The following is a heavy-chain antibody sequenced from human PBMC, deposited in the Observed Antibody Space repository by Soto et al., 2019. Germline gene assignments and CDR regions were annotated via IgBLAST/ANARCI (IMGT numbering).Heavy chain of an antibody. CDR1: GGTFSSYT. J-gene: IGHJ5*02. D-gene: IGHD1-26*01. Sequence: QVQLVQSGAEVKKPGSSVKVSCKASGGTFSSYTISWVRQAPGQGLEWMGRIIPILGIANYAQKFQGRVTITADKSTITAYRELSSLRSEDRAVYYCAREEVGATNTGWFDPWGQGTLVTVSS. V-gene: IGHV1-69*08. CDR3: AREEVGATNTGWFDP. CDR2: IIPILGIA.